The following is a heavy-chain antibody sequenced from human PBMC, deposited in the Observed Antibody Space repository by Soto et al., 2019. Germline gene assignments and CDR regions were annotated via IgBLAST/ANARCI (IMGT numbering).Heavy chain of an antibody. V-gene: IGHV1-3*01. D-gene: IGHD1-7*01. CDR3: ASLGGWYNWNSGAFDI. CDR2: INAGNGNT. Sequence: EASVKVSCKASGYTFTSYAMHWVRQAPGQRLEWMGWINAGNGNTKYSQKFQGRVTITRDTSASTAYMELSSLRSEDTAVYYCASLGGWYNWNSGAFDIWGQGTMVTVSS. J-gene: IGHJ3*02. CDR1: GYTFTSYA.